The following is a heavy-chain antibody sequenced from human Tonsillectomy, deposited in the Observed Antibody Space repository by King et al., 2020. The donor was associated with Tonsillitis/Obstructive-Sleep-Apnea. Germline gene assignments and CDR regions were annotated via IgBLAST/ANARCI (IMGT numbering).Heavy chain of an antibody. Sequence: VQLVESGGGVVQPGRSLRLSCAASGFTFSSYGMHWVRQAPGKGLEWVAVISYDGSNKYYADSVKGRFTISRDNSKNTLYLQMNSLRAEDTAVYYCAKTMLRRSLLDIVVVPAAIDYWGQGTLVTVSS. V-gene: IGHV3-30*18. CDR1: GFTFSSYG. J-gene: IGHJ4*02. CDR3: AKTMLRRSLLDIVVVPAAIDY. D-gene: IGHD2-2*03. CDR2: ISYDGSNK.